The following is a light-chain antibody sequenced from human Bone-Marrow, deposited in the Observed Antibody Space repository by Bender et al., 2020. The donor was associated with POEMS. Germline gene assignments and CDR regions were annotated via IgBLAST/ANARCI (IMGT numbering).Light chain of an antibody. J-gene: IGLJ3*02. CDR2: EAI. V-gene: IGLV2-23*01. CDR1: SSDVATYNL. CDR3: CSYAGSYSWV. Sequence: QSALTQPASVSGSPGQSITISCTGTSSDVATYNLVSWYQHHPAKAPKLMIYEAIKRPSGVSNRFSGSKSGNTSSLTISGLQADDEGDYYCCSYAGSYSWVFGGGTSLTVL.